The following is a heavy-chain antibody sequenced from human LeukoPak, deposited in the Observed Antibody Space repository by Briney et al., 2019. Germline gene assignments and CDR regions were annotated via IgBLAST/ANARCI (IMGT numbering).Heavy chain of an antibody. Sequence: PGGSLRLSCAASGFTFSSYNMNWVRQAPGKGLEWVSSISHSSSYIYYADSVKGRFTISRDNAKNSLDLQMNSLRAEDTAVYYCARDYGRSRDYGMDVWGQGTTVTVSS. CDR1: GFTFSSYN. J-gene: IGHJ6*02. CDR2: ISHSSSYI. V-gene: IGHV3-21*06. CDR3: ARDYGRSRDYGMDV. D-gene: IGHD3-10*01.